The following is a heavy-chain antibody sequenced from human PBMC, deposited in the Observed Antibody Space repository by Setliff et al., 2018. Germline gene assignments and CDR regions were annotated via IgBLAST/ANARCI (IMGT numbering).Heavy chain of an antibody. J-gene: IGHJ4*02. Sequence: PGGSLRLPCTASGFTFSNARMSWVRQAPGKGLEWVGRIKRITDSGTTYHAAPVKGRFTVSRDDSKDTLYLQMDSLKTQDTAVYYCTTGPLIGATRGYWGQGTLVTVSS. CDR2: IKRITDSGTT. CDR3: TTGPLIGATRGY. CDR1: GFTFSNAR. D-gene: IGHD1-26*01. V-gene: IGHV3-15*01.